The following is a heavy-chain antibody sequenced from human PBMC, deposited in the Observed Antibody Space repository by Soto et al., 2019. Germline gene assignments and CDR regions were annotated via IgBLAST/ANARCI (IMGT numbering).Heavy chain of an antibody. CDR3: ARDQITIFGDRSMDA. V-gene: IGHV4-59*01. CDR2: IYYSGST. D-gene: IGHD3-3*01. Sequence: XETLSLTFNVSGGSISSYYWSWIRQPPGKGLEWIGYIYYSGSTNYNPSLKSRVTISVDTSKNQFSLKLSSVTAADTAVYYCARDQITIFGDRSMDAWGQGTTVTVSS. J-gene: IGHJ6*02. CDR1: GGSISSYY.